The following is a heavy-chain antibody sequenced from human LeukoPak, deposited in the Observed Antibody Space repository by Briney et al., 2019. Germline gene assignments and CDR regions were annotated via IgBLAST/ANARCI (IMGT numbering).Heavy chain of an antibody. J-gene: IGHJ4*02. CDR1: GFTFSSYA. CDR2: ISDSGDYT. D-gene: IGHD6-19*01. V-gene: IGHV3-23*01. CDR3: ARNISSGWYVDY. Sequence: GGSLRLSCAVSGFTFSSYAMSWVRQAPGQGLEWVSVISDSGDYTSYADSVRGRFTISRDNSRNTLYLQMISLRPEDTAVYYCARNISSGWYVDYWGPGTLVTVSS.